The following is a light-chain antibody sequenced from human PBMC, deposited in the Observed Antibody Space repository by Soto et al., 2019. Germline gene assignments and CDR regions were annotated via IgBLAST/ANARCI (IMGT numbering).Light chain of an antibody. CDR2: GAS. J-gene: IGKJ4*01. CDR1: ESVSDNY. CDR3: QQYGSSTRT. Sequence: EIVLTQSPGTLSLSPGERATLSCRASESVSDNYLAWYQQRSGQAPRLVIYGASSSASAVPDRFSGSGSGADFTLTISRLEPEDIAVYYCQQYGSSTRTFGGGTQVEIK. V-gene: IGKV3-20*01.